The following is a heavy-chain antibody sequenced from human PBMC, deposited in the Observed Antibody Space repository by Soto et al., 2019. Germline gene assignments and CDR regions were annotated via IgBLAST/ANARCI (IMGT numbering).Heavy chain of an antibody. CDR2: ISYDGSNK. CDR3: AREIGTTVTPRGMYV. CDR1: GFTFSSYA. V-gene: IGHV3-30-3*01. J-gene: IGHJ6*02. Sequence: QVQLVESGGGVVQPGRSLRLSCAASGFTFSSYAMHWVRQAPGKGLEWVAVISYDGSNKYYADSVKGRFTISRDNSKNTLYLQMNSLRAEDTAVYYCAREIGTTVTPRGMYVWGQGTTVTVSS. D-gene: IGHD4-17*01.